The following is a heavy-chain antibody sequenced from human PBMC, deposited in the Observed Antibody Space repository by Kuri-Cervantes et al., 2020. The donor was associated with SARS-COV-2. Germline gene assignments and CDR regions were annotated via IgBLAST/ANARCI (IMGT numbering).Heavy chain of an antibody. CDR1: GGSFSGYY. D-gene: IGHD3-9*01. CDR2: INHSGST. J-gene: IGHJ3*02. V-gene: IGHV4-34*01. Sequence: SETLSLTCAVYGGSFSGYYWSWIRQPPGKGLEWIGEINHSGSTNYNPSLKSRVTISVDKSKNQFSLKLSSVTAADTAVYYCARSDYDILTGYYKGAFDIWGQGTMVTVSS. CDR3: ARSDYDILTGYYKGAFDI.